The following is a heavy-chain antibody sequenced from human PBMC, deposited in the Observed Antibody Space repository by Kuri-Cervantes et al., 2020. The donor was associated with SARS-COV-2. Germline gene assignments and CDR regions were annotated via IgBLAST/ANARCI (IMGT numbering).Heavy chain of an antibody. Sequence: SETLSLTCTVSGGSISSSSYYWGWIRQPPGKGLEWIGSIYYSGSTYYNPSLKSRVTISVDTSKNQFSLKLSSVTAADTAVYYCARARDGDNENDYWGQGTLVPVSS. CDR1: GGSISSSSYY. V-gene: IGHV4-39*07. CDR3: ARARDGDNENDY. D-gene: IGHD4/OR15-4a*01. CDR2: IYYSGST. J-gene: IGHJ4*02.